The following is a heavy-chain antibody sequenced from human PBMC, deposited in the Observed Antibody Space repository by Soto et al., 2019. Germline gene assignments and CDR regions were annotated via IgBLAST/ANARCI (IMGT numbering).Heavy chain of an antibody. Sequence: ASVKVSCKASGYTFTSYAMHWVRQAPGQGLEWMGIVNPSGGSTSYAQKFQGRVTMTRDTSTSTVYMELSSLRSEDTAVYYCARETAHYGSGYYYYYGMDVWGQGTTVTVSS. D-gene: IGHD3-10*01. CDR2: VNPSGGST. V-gene: IGHV1-46*01. CDR1: GYTFTSYA. CDR3: ARETAHYGSGYYYYYGMDV. J-gene: IGHJ6*02.